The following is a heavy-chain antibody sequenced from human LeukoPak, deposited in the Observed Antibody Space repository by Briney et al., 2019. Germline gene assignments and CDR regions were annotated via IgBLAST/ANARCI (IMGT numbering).Heavy chain of an antibody. CDR2: ISGSGGST. CDR1: GFTFSSYA. V-gene: IGHV3-23*01. D-gene: IGHD4-17*01. J-gene: IGHJ4*02. CDR3: AKDHDYGDYVLDY. Sequence: PGGSLRLSCAASGFTFSSYAMSWVRQAPGKRLEWVSAISGSGGSTYYADSVKGRFTISRDNSKNTLYLQMNSLRAEDTAVYYCAKDHDYGDYVLDYWGQGTLVTVSS.